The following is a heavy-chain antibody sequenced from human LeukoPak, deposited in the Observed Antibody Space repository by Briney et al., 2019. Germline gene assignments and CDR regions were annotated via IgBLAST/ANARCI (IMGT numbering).Heavy chain of an antibody. V-gene: IGHV5-51*01. CDR1: GYSFTSYW. Sequence: PGESLKISCKGSGYSFTSYWIGWVRQMPGKGLEWMGIIYPGDSATRYSPSFQGQVTISADKSISTAYLQWSSLKASDTAMYYCARLRGCGGDCYLTQEYYFDYWGQGTLVTVSS. D-gene: IGHD2-21*02. CDR2: IYPGDSAT. J-gene: IGHJ4*02. CDR3: ARLRGCGGDCYLTQEYYFDY.